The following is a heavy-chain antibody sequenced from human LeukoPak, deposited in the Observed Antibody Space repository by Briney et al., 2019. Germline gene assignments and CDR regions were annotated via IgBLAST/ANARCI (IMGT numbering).Heavy chain of an antibody. J-gene: IGHJ4*02. CDR1: GDSINSFY. CDR3: ATESLTIFGTFDY. V-gene: IGHV4-59*01. Sequence: KPSETLSLTCTVSGDSINSFYWSWIRQPPGKGLEWIGCIYYSGSTNYNPSLKSRVTISVDTSKNQFSLKLSSVTAADTAVYYCATESLTIFGTFDYWGQGTLVTVSS. CDR2: IYYSGST. D-gene: IGHD3-3*01.